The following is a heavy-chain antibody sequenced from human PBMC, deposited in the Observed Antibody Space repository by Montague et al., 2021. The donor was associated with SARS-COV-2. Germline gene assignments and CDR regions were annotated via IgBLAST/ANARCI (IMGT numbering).Heavy chain of an antibody. J-gene: IGHJ4*02. CDR3: ARGRQHFNMIVVVMTGGEYYFDY. CDR1: GGSISNHY. D-gene: IGHD3-22*01. Sequence: SETLSLTCAVYGGSISNHYWSWIRQPPGKGLEWIGEINQRGISNYNPSLKSRVSISVDTSKNQFSLYLGSVTAADTAVYYCARGRQHFNMIVVVMTGGEYYFDYWGQGTLVTVSS. CDR2: INQRGIS. V-gene: IGHV4-34*01.